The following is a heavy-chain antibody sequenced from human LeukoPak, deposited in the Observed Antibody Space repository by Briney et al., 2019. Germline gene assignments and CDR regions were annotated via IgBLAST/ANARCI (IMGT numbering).Heavy chain of an antibody. CDR3: ARVRGLLWFGELPRSYYYYYYMDV. V-gene: IGHV4-31*03. D-gene: IGHD3-10*01. J-gene: IGHJ6*03. Sequence: SQTLSLTCTVSGDSIGSGGYYWSWIRQHPGKGLEWIGYIYYSGSTYYNPSLKSRVTISVDTSKNQFSLKLSSVTAADTAVYYCARVRGLLWFGELPRSYYYYYYMDVWGKGTTVTVSS. CDR1: GDSIGSGGYY. CDR2: IYYSGST.